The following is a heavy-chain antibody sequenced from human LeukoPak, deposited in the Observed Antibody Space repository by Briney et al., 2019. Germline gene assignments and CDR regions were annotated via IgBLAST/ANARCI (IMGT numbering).Heavy chain of an antibody. CDR1: GFTFDDYG. CDR2: INWKGIST. J-gene: IGHJ3*02. CDR3: ARDRQRNEAFDI. V-gene: IGHV3-20*04. Sequence: GGSLRLSCAASGFTFDDYGMSWVRHGPGKGLELVSGINWKGISTGYADSVKGRFTISRDNAKNSLYLQMNSLRAEDTALYYCARDRQRNEAFDIWGQGTMVTVSS. D-gene: IGHD1-1*01.